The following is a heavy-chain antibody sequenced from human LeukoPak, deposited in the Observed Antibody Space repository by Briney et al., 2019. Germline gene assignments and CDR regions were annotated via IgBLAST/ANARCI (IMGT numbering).Heavy chain of an antibody. CDR1: GYNFDKDD. CDR2: ISPSNGDT. Sequence: GASVKVSCKASGYNFDKDDLTWLRQAPGQGLEWMGWISPSNGDTKYAQKFQGRVTMTTDTSTSTAYMELRSLRSDDTAVYYCASSAGYDILTAYLLDYWGQGTLVTVSS. CDR3: ASSAGYDILTAYLLDY. V-gene: IGHV1-18*01. J-gene: IGHJ4*02. D-gene: IGHD3-9*01.